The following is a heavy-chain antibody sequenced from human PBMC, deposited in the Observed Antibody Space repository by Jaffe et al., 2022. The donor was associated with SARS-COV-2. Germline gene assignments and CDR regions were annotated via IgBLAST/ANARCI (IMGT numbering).Heavy chain of an antibody. CDR2: ISYDGSNK. D-gene: IGHD2-8*01. V-gene: IGHV3-30*18. CDR3: AKDYCTNGVRSCGPYVGGFDY. CDR1: GFTFSSYG. J-gene: IGHJ4*02. Sequence: QVQLVESGGGVVQPGRSLRLSCAASGFTFSSYGMHWVRQAPGKGLEWVAVISYDGSNKYYADSVKGRFTISRDNSKNTLYLQMNSLRAEDTAVYYCAKDYCTNGVRSCGPYVGGFDYWGQGTLVTVSS.